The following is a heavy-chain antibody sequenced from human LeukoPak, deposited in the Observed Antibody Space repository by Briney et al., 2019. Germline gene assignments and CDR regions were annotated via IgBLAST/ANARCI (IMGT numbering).Heavy chain of an antibody. CDR1: GFTFSSYG. Sequence: GGSLRLSCAASGFTFSSYGMHWVRQAPGKGLEWVAVIWYDGSNKYYADSVKGRFTISRDNSKNTLYLQMNSLRAEDTAVYYCARFRGVAGTSPLDYWGQGTLVTVSS. CDR2: IWYDGSNK. D-gene: IGHD6-19*01. J-gene: IGHJ4*02. V-gene: IGHV3-33*01. CDR3: ARFRGVAGTSPLDY.